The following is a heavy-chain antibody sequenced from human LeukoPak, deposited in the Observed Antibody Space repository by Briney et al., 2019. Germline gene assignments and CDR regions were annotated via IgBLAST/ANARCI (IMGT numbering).Heavy chain of an antibody. CDR2: ISWNSGSI. J-gene: IGHJ4*02. D-gene: IGHD3-16*01. Sequence: GRSLRLSCAASGFTSDDYAMHWVRQAPGKGLEWVSGISWNSGSIGYADSVKGRFTISRDNAKNSLYLQMNSLRAEDTALYYCAKDIELGRIMITFGGVDYWGQGTLVTVSS. CDR1: GFTSDDYA. V-gene: IGHV3-9*02. CDR3: AKDIELGRIMITFGGVDY.